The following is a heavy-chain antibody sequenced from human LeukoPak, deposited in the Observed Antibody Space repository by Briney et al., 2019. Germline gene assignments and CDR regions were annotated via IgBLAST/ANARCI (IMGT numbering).Heavy chain of an antibody. J-gene: IGHJ6*03. CDR2: IIPIFGTA. V-gene: IGHV1-69*13. CDR1: GGTFSSYA. Sequence: GASVKVSCKASGGTFSSYAISWVRQAPGQGLEWMGGIIPIFGTANYAQKFQGRVTITADESTSTAYMELSSLRSEDTAVYYCARGSGRRRGVISYYYYMDVWGKGTTVTISS. D-gene: IGHD3-10*01. CDR3: ARGSGRRRGVISYYYYMDV.